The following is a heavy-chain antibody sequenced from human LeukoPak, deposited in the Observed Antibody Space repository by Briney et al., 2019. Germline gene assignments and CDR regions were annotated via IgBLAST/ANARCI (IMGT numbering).Heavy chain of an antibody. CDR1: GFTFSSYA. J-gene: IGHJ6*02. D-gene: IGHD3-3*01. V-gene: IGHV3-30-3*01. CDR3: ARDLGDTSYYDFWSGYAPRNYYYYGMDV. Sequence: QPGRSLRLSCAASGFTFSSYAMHWVRQAPGKGLEWVAVISYDGSNKYYADSVKGRFTISRDNSKNTLYLQMNSLRAEDTAVYYCARDLGDTSYYDFWSGYAPRNYYYYGMDVWGQGTTVTVSS. CDR2: ISYDGSNK.